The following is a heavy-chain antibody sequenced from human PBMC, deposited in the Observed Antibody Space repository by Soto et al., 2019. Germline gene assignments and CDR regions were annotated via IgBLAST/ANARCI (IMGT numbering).Heavy chain of an antibody. CDR2: IYHSGST. Sequence: QLQLQESGSGLVKPSQTLSLTCAVSGGSISSGGYSWSWVRQPPGKGLEWIGYIYHSGSTYYNPSPKSRVTISVDRAKNQSSLKLSSVTAADTAVYYCAAGGGLPRYYWGQGALVTVSS. CDR3: AAGGGLPRYY. D-gene: IGHD5-12*01. CDR1: GGSISSGGYS. J-gene: IGHJ4*02. V-gene: IGHV4-30-2*01.